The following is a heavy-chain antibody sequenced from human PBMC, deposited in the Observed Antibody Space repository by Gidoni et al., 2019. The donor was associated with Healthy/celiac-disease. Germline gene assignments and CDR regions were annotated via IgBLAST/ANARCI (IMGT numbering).Heavy chain of an antibody. V-gene: IGHV3-23*01. CDR2: ISGSGGST. Sequence: EVQLLESGGGLVQPGGSLRLSCAASGFTFSSYAMSWVRQAPGKGLEWVSAISGSGGSTYYADSVKGRFTISRDNSKNTLYLQMNSLRAEDTAVYYCAKIDCSGGSCYARLWYFDYWGQGTLVTVSS. CDR3: AKIDCSGGSCYARLWYFDY. J-gene: IGHJ4*02. CDR1: GFTFSSYA. D-gene: IGHD2-15*01.